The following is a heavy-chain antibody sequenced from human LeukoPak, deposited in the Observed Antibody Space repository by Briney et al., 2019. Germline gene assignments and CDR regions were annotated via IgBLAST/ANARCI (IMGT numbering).Heavy chain of an antibody. Sequence: SETLSLTCTVSGGSINSYWSWIRQPAGKGLEWIGRIYTSGSTNYNPSLKSRVTMSVDTSKNQFSLKLSSVTAADTAVYYCARDGRRWYYYYMDVWGKGTTVTISS. CDR2: IYTSGST. V-gene: IGHV4-4*07. CDR3: ARDGRRWYYYYMDV. CDR1: GGSINSY. J-gene: IGHJ6*03. D-gene: IGHD4-23*01.